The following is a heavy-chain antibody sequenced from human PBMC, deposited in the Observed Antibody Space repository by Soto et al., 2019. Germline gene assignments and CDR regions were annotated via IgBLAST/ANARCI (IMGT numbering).Heavy chain of an antibody. CDR1: GFSFSSYG. J-gene: IGHJ6*01. CDR3: ARELLYGTGSYIFHYYGMDV. Sequence: QVQLVESGGGVVQPGESTRLSCAASGFSFSSYGMHWVRQRPGMGLEWVAVVWFDGSKKYYADSVKGRFTISRDNSKNTMYLEMNSLRDEDTAVYYCARELLYGTGSYIFHYYGMDVWGQGTTVTVSS. V-gene: IGHV3-33*01. D-gene: IGHD3-10*01. CDR2: VWFDGSKK.